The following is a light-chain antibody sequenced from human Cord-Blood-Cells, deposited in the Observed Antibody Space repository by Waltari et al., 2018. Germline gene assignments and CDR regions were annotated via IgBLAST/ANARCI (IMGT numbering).Light chain of an antibody. V-gene: IGKV1-12*01. CDR2: AAS. J-gene: IGKJ4*01. CDR3: QQANSFPLT. Sequence: DIQMTQSPSSVPASVGDRVTITCRASQCISSWLAWYQQKPGKDPKLLIYAASRLPSWIPSRFSGSGSGTDFTLTISSLQPEDFATYYCQQANSFPLTFGGGTKVEIK. CDR1: QCISSW.